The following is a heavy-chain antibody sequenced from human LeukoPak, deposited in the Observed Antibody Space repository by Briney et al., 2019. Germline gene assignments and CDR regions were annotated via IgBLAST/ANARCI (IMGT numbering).Heavy chain of an antibody. D-gene: IGHD3-22*01. CDR2: FDPEDGET. J-gene: IGHJ6*02. CDR1: GYTLTELS. V-gene: IGHV1-24*01. CDR3: ATEPRRDSSGKSVVGMDV. Sequence: ASVKVSCKVSGYTLTELSMHWVRQAPGKGLEWMGGFDPEDGETIYAQKFQGGVTMTEDTSTDTAYMELSSLRSEDTAVYYCATEPRRDSSGKSVVGMDVWFQLTTVTASS.